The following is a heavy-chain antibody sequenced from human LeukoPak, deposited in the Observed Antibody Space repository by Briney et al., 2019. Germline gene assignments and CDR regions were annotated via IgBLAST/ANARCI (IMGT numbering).Heavy chain of an antibody. CDR1: GGSISSSSYY. CDR2: IYHSGST. D-gene: IGHD5-18*01. J-gene: IGHJ4*02. CDR3: AREKRAMVIDY. V-gene: IGHV4-39*07. Sequence: SETLSLTCTVSGGSISSSSYYWAWIRQPPGKGLEWIGSIYHSGSTFYNPSLQSRLTISVDTSRNQFSLKLSSVTAADTAVYYCAREKRAMVIDYWGQGTLVTVSS.